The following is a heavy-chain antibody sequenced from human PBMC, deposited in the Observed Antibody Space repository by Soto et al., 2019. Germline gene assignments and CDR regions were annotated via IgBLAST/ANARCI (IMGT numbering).Heavy chain of an antibody. J-gene: IGHJ4*02. V-gene: IGHV4-59*01. CDR1: GGSINSYY. CDR3: ARNSDNSYIFDY. Sequence: ETLSLTCTVSGGSINSYYWSWIRQPPGKGLEWIGYIHYSGSTNYNPSLKSRVTISVDTSKNQFSLKLNSVNAADTAVYYCARNSDNSYIFDYWGQGTLVTVSS. CDR2: IHYSGST. D-gene: IGHD1-1*01.